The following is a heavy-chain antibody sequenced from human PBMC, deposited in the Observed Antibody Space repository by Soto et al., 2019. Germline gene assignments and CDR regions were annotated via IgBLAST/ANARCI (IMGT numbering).Heavy chain of an antibody. CDR3: ASVTFGGIVLAH. J-gene: IGHJ4*02. Sequence: PSETLSLTCTASAASFSKYYWTWIRQPPGKGQEWIGYIYFNGNTKYNPSLEGRLTISIDTSKKEFSLKLTSVTAADAAVYYCASVTFGGIVLAHWGQGTLVTVSS. D-gene: IGHD3-16*01. V-gene: IGHV4-59*01. CDR2: IYFNGNT. CDR1: AASFSKYY.